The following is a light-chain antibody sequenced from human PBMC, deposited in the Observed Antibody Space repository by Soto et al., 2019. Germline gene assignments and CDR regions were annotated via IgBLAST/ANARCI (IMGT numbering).Light chain of an antibody. CDR1: QSVSSY. CDR3: QQRSNWPPYT. Sequence: EIVLTQSPSTLSLSPGERATLSCRASQSVSSYLAWYQQKPGQAPRPLIYDASNRATGIPARFSGSGSETDLAPTISSLEPEDFAVYHCQQRSNWPPYTFGQGTKLEIK. V-gene: IGKV3-11*01. CDR2: DAS. J-gene: IGKJ2*01.